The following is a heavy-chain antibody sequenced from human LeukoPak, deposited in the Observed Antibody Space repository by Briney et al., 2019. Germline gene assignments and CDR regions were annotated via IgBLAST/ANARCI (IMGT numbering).Heavy chain of an antibody. Sequence: GGSLRLSCAASGLTFSNYAMSWVRQAPGKGLEWVSTLSGSGGNTYYADSVKGRVTISRDNSKNTLYLQMNSLRAEDTAVYHCAKGSYYYDSADYFDYWGQGTLVTVSS. CDR2: LSGSGGNT. CDR1: GLTFSNYA. CDR3: AKGSYYYDSADYFDY. J-gene: IGHJ4*02. D-gene: IGHD3-22*01. V-gene: IGHV3-23*01.